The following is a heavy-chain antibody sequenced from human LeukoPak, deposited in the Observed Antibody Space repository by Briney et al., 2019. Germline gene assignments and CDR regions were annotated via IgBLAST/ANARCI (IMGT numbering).Heavy chain of an antibody. CDR2: IMEAGSET. CDR1: GFMFGDYV. Sequence: GGSLRLSCVASGFMFGDYVMTWVRQAPGKGLEWVATIMEAGSETFYEDSVKGRFTVSRDNAKNSLFLQMDSLRDEDTAVYYCVRDPSLRVSLDHWGQGTLVIVSS. CDR3: VRDPSLRVSLDH. J-gene: IGHJ4*02. D-gene: IGHD5-12*01. V-gene: IGHV3-7*01.